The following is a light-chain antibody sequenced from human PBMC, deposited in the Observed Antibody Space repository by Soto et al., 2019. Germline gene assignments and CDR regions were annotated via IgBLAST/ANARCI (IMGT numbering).Light chain of an antibody. CDR1: QSISSF. Sequence: DIHMTQSPSSLSASVGDRVTITCRASQSISSFLHWYQQRPGKAPNLPIYAASTLRYGVPSRFRGSESGPDFTLTSSSLQPEDFATYFCQQSYTTPWTGGQGTKVEIK. CDR2: AAS. CDR3: QQSYTTPWT. V-gene: IGKV1-39*01. J-gene: IGKJ1*01.